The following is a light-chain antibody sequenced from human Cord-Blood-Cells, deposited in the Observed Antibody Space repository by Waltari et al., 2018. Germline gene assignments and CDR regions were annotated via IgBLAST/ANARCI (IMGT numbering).Light chain of an antibody. V-gene: IGLV3-10*01. J-gene: IGLJ2*01. CDR2: EDS. CDR3: YSTDSSGNHVV. Sequence: SYELTQPSSVSVSPGQTARIPCPGDALPKKYAYWYQQKSGQAPVLVIYEDSKRPSGIPERFSGSSSGTMATLTISGAQVEDEADYYCYSTDSSGNHVVFGGGTKLTVL. CDR1: ALPKKY.